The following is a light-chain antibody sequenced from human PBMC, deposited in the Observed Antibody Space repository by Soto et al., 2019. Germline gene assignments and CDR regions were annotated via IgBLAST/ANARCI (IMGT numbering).Light chain of an antibody. CDR2: DVS. V-gene: IGKV3-11*01. CDR3: QQRRNWPLT. J-gene: IGKJ4*01. Sequence: DIVLTQSPATLSLSPGDRATLSCRASQSVDSYLTWYQQKPGQAPRLLIYDVSKMDTGIPVRFSGSGSGTDFTLTISSLEPEDVEVYYCQQRRNWPLTFGGGTKVEIK. CDR1: QSVDSY.